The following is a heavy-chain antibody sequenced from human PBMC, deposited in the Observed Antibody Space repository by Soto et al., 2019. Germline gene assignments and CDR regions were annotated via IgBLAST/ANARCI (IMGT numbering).Heavy chain of an antibody. J-gene: IGHJ4*02. CDR2: ISSSSSYI. V-gene: IGHV3-21*01. Sequence: GGSLRLSCAASGFTFSSYSMNWVRQAPGKGLEWVSSISSSSSYIYYADSVKGRFTISRDNAKNSLYLQMNSLRAEDTAVYYCARAYCSGGSCYVDYFDYWGQGTLVTVSS. D-gene: IGHD2-15*01. CDR3: ARAYCSGGSCYVDYFDY. CDR1: GFTFSSYS.